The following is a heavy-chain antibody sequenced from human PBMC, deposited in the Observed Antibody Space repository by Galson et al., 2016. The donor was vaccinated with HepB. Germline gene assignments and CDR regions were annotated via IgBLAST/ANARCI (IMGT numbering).Heavy chain of an antibody. CDR3: ASVVRGDWYFDL. J-gene: IGHJ2*01. CDR2: LYTSRST. V-gene: IGHV4-61*02. D-gene: IGHD3-10*01. CDR1: GGSISSGSYY. Sequence: TLSLTCTVSGGSISSGSYYWSWIRQPAGKGLEWIGRLYTSRSTSYNPSLKGRVTISVDTSKNQFSLKLSSVTAADTAVYYCASVVRGDWYFDLWGRGTLVTVSS.